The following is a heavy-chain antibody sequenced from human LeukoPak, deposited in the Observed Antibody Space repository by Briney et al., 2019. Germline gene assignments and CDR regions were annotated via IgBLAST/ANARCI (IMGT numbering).Heavy chain of an antibody. Sequence: GASVKVSCKASGYTFTGYYMHWVRQAHGQGLEWMGSINPNSGGTNYAQKFQGRVTMTRDTSISTAYMELSRLRSDDTAVYYCARTPRDIVVVVAATLYYYYGMDVWGQGTTVTVSS. J-gene: IGHJ6*02. V-gene: IGHV1-2*02. CDR2: INPNSGGT. CDR3: ARTPRDIVVVVAATLYYYYGMDV. D-gene: IGHD2-15*01. CDR1: GYTFTGYY.